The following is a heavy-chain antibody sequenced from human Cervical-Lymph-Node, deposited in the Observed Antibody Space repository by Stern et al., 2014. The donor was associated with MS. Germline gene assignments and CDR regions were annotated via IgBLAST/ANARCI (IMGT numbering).Heavy chain of an antibody. CDR1: GGSISSSGFI. D-gene: IGHD1-1*01. CDR2: ISYSGST. J-gene: IGHJ4*02. CDR3: ARQGGRYSPKN. V-gene: IGHV4-39*01. Sequence: QLQLQESGPGLVKPSETLSLTCTVSGGSISSSGFIWGWIRQPPGKGLEGIGTISYSGSTYYNLSLKSRVNVSADPSQNQFSLQLNSLTAADTAVYYCARQGGRYSPKNWGQGTLVTVSS.